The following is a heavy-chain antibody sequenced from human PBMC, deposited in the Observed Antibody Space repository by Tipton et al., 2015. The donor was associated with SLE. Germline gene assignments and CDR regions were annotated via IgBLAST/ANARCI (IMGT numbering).Heavy chain of an antibody. Sequence: QLVQSGAEVKKPGASVKVSCTASGYTFIDNYMHWVRQAPGQGLEWMGWIDPIRGDTSYAQKFQGRVTLTLDTSTSPAYMDLTSQKADDTAVYYWARDSGGDYDYSFESWGQGTLVTVSS. J-gene: IGHJ4*02. V-gene: IGHV1-2*02. D-gene: IGHD3-3*01. CDR2: IDPIRGDT. CDR3: ARDSGGDYDYSFES. CDR1: GYTFIDNY.